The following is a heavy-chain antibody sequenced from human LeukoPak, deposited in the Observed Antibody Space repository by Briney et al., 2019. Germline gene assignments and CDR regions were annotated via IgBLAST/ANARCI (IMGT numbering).Heavy chain of an antibody. D-gene: IGHD3-22*01. Sequence: SETLSLTCTVPGGSISSYYWSWIRQPPGKGLEWIGYIYYSGSTNYNPSLKSRVTISVDTSKNQFSLKLSSVTAADTAVYYCARVFKIGSSGYYFDYWGQGTLVTVSS. CDR3: ARVFKIGSSGYYFDY. CDR1: GGSISSYY. J-gene: IGHJ4*02. V-gene: IGHV4-59*01. CDR2: IYYSGST.